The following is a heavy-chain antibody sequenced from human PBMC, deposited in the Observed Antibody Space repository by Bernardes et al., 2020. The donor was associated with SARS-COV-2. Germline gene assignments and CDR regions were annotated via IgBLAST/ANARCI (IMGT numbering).Heavy chain of an antibody. CDR2: MNPNSGNT. CDR3: ARSKRDYYDSSGYWALVSSQFMNYYYYGMDV. J-gene: IGHJ6*02. V-gene: IGHV1-8*01. D-gene: IGHD3-22*01. Sequence: ASVKVSCKASGYTFTSYDINWVRQATGQGLEWMGWMNPNSGNTGYAQKFRGRVTMTRNTSISTAYMELSSLRSEDTAVYYCARSKRDYYDSSGYWALVSSQFMNYYYYGMDVWGQGTTVTVSS. CDR1: GYTFTSYD.